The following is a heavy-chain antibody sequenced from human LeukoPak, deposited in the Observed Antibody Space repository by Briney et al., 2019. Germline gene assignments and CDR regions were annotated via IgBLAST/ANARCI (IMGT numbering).Heavy chain of an antibody. V-gene: IGHV1-18*01. Sequence: ASVKVSCKASGYTFTSYGISWVRQAPGQGLEWMGWISAYNGNTNYAQKLQGRVTMTTDTSTSTAYMELRSLRSDDTAVYYCARSKRITMVRGVISPPYNWFDPWGQGTLVTVSS. CDR1: GYTFTSYG. J-gene: IGHJ5*02. CDR2: ISAYNGNT. D-gene: IGHD3-10*01. CDR3: ARSKRITMVRGVISPPYNWFDP.